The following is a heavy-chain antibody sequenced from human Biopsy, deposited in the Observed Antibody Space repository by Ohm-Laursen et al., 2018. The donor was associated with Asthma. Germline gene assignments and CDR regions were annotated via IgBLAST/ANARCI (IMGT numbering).Heavy chain of an antibody. CDR3: VRGSSSWHHGPFHYYYGLDV. D-gene: IGHD6-13*01. CDR1: SGSGGYMRSGNYY. J-gene: IGHJ6*02. CDR2: ISYSGNT. Sequence: GTLSLTCSLSSGSGGYMRSGNYYWGWIRQPPGKGLEWIGSISYSGNTYYNPSLESRVTVSADTSKNQFSLNPTSVTAADTAVYYCVRGSSSWHHGPFHYYYGLDVWGQGTTATVSS. V-gene: IGHV4-39*01.